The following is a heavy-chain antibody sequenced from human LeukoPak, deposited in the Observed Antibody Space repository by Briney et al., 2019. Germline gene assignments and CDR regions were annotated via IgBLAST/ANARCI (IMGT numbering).Heavy chain of an antibody. CDR1: GYTFTSYD. CDR3: ARAGTGTPPAGYYYYMDV. V-gene: IGHV1-8*03. J-gene: IGHJ6*03. Sequence: GASVKVSCKASGYTFTSYDINWVRQATRQGLEWMGWMNPNSGNTGYAQKFQGRATITRNTSISTAYMELSSLRSEDTAVYYCARAGTGTPPAGYYYYMDVWGKGTTVTVSS. D-gene: IGHD1-7*01. CDR2: MNPNSGNT.